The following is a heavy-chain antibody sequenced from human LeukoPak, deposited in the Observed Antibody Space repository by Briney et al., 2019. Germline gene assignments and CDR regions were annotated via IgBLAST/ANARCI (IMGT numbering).Heavy chain of an antibody. D-gene: IGHD1-26*01. J-gene: IGHJ4*02. CDR3: VKDRTGTYSFDY. CDR1: VFTFSGYA. Sequence: PGGSLRLSCSASVFTFSGYAMYWVRQAPGKGLEYVSSISVNGDTTYYADSVKGRFTISRDNSKNTLYLQMSSLRAEDTALDYCVKDRTGTYSFDYWGQGTLVTVSS. V-gene: IGHV3-64D*06. CDR2: ISVNGDTT.